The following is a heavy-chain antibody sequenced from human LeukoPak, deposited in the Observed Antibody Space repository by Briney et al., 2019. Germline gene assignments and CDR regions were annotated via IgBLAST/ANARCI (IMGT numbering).Heavy chain of an antibody. CDR1: GGSISSYY. Sequence: SETLSLTCTVSGGSISSYYWSWIRQPPGKGLEWLGGIHYSGNTYYNPSLKSRVTISIDTSKNQFSLKLSSVTAADTAVYYCARLGAGPTYYDFWSGYSSFYFDYWGQGTLVTVSS. J-gene: IGHJ4*02. D-gene: IGHD3-3*01. CDR3: ARLGAGPTYYDFWSGYSSFYFDY. CDR2: IHYSGNT. V-gene: IGHV4-59*05.